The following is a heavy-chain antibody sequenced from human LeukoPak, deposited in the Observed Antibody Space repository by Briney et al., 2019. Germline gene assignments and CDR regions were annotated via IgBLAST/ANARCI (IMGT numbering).Heavy chain of an antibody. CDR3: AKPISSSWYGPFDY. V-gene: IGHV3-23*01. Sequence: SGRSLRLSCEASGFTFYNYGMSWVRQAPGKGLEWVSAISGSGSSTHYADSVKGRLTISRDNSKNTLYLQMNSLRAEDTAVYYCAKPISSSWYGPFDYWGQGTLVTVSS. CDR2: ISGSGSST. D-gene: IGHD6-13*01. J-gene: IGHJ4*02. CDR1: GFTFYNYG.